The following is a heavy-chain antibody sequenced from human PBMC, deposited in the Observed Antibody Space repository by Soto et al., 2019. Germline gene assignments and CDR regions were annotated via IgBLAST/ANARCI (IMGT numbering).Heavy chain of an antibody. V-gene: IGHV1-69*13. J-gene: IGHJ6*02. CDR2: IIPFFHAP. D-gene: IGHD6-25*01. CDR1: GGTFGKNA. Sequence: SVKVSCKASGGTFGKNAFSWVRQAPGQGLEWMGGIIPFFHAPNYAQKFQGRVTITADESMNMVFMEMSSLRSEDTAIYYCAKSRAAAPPRVSMDVWGQGTTVTVSS. CDR3: AKSRAAAPPRVSMDV.